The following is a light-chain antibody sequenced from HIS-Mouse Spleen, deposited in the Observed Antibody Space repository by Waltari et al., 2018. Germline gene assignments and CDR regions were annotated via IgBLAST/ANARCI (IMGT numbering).Light chain of an antibody. CDR1: SSDVGSYNR. CDR2: EVS. Sequence: QSALTQPPSVSGSPGQSVTISCTGTSSDVGSYNRVSWYQQPPGTAPNLMVYEVSNRPAGVPGRFSGSKSGNTASLTISGLQAEDEADYSCSSYTSSSTVFGTGTKVTVL. J-gene: IGLJ1*01. CDR3: SSYTSSSTV. V-gene: IGLV2-18*02.